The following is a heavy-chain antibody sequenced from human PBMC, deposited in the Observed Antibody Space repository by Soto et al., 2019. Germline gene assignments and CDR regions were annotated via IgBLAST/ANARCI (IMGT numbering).Heavy chain of an antibody. V-gene: IGHV3-48*01. CDR2: ISSSSSVI. CDR1: GFILSDCA. D-gene: IGHD3-10*02. CDR3: ARDRNEQGDYVIDY. Sequence: GGSLRLSCATSGFILSDCAMNWVRQAPGKGLEWVSYISSSSSVIDYADSVKGRFTVSRDNARNSLYLQMNSLRAEDTAMYYCARDRNEQGDYVIDYWGQGTLVTVSS. J-gene: IGHJ4*02.